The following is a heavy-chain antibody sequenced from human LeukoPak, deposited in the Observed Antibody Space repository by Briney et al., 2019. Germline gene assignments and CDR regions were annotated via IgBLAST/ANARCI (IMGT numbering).Heavy chain of an antibody. D-gene: IGHD6-19*01. V-gene: IGHV1-18*04. J-gene: IGHJ5*02. CDR3: ARDPPRGIAVAGNWFDP. Sequence: ASVKVSCKASGYTFTSYGISWVRPAPGQGLEWMGWISSYNGNTNYAQKLQGRVTMTTDTSTSTAYMELRSLRSDDTAVYYCARDPPRGIAVAGNWFDPWGQGTLVTVSS. CDR2: ISSYNGNT. CDR1: GYTFTSYG.